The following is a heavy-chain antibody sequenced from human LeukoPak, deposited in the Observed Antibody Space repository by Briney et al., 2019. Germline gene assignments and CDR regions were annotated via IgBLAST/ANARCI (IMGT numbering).Heavy chain of an antibody. CDR1: GGSISSYY. CDR3: ARLRIAAAAPISP. Sequence: PSETLSLTCTVSGGSISSYYWSWIRQPPGKGLEWIGYVYYTGSTYYNPSLKSRVTISVDTSKNQFSLKLSSVTAADTAVYYCARLRIAAAAPISPWGQGTLVTVSS. D-gene: IGHD6-13*01. J-gene: IGHJ5*02. CDR2: VYYTGST. V-gene: IGHV4-59*08.